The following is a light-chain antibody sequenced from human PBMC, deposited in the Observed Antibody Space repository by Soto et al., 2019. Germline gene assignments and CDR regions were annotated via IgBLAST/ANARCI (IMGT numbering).Light chain of an antibody. J-gene: IGKJ1*01. CDR2: DAS. V-gene: IGKV3-11*01. CDR1: QSVSSY. Sequence: EIVLTQSAATLSLSPGERATLSCGASQSVSSYLAWYQQKPGQAPRLLIYDASNRATGIPARFSGSGSATDFTLTISSLEPEDFAVYYCQQRSNWPRWTFGQGTKVDIK. CDR3: QQRSNWPRWT.